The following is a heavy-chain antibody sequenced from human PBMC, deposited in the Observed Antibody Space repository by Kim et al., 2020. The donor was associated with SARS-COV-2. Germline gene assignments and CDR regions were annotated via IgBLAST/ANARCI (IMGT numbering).Heavy chain of an antibody. Sequence: NYKPSLKSRVTLSVDTSKNQFSLKLSSVTAADTAVYYCARDRSGYDSWFDPWGQGTLVIVSS. J-gene: IGHJ5*02. V-gene: IGHV4-59*01. CDR3: ARDRSGYDSWFDP. D-gene: IGHD5-12*01.